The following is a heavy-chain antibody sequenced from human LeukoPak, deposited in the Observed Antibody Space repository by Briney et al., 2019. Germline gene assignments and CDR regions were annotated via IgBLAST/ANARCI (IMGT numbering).Heavy chain of an antibody. CDR2: IWYDGSNK. V-gene: IGHV3-33*01. CDR3: ARESYYYDSSGYTRLVDY. CDR1: GFKFSNYG. D-gene: IGHD3-22*01. J-gene: IGHJ4*02. Sequence: PGGSLRLSCAASGFKFSNYGMHWVRQAPGKGLEWVAVIWYDGSNKYCGDSVKGRFTISRDNSMNTVYLQMNSLRAEDTAVYYCARESYYYDSSGYTRLVDYWGQGTLVTVSS.